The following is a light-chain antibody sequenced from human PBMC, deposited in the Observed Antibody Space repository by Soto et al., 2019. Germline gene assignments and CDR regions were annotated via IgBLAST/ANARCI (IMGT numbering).Light chain of an antibody. CDR3: QQADTFPIT. CDR1: QGISNY. CDR2: TAS. Sequence: DIQMTQSPSSVSASVGDRVTITCRASQGISNYLAWYQQKPGKAPNLLIHTASTLQSGVPSRFSGSGFGTDFTLTISSLQPEDSAIYYCQQADTFPITFGQGTRLEIK. J-gene: IGKJ5*01. V-gene: IGKV1D-12*01.